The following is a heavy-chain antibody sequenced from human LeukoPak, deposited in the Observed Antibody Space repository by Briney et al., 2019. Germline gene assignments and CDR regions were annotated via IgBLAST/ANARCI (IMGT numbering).Heavy chain of an antibody. J-gene: IGHJ4*02. V-gene: IGHV3-30*02. CDR2: IPSDGRKK. Sequence: GGSLRLSCAASGFRFSDYGVHWVRQPPGKGLEWLAFIPSDGRKKYYADSVKGRLTVSRDNSRNTLYLQMNSLRPEDTAVYYCARDMVRGDDSGYYPFDYWDQGTLVIVSS. CDR1: GFRFSDYG. D-gene: IGHD3-3*01. CDR3: ARDMVRGDDSGYYPFDY.